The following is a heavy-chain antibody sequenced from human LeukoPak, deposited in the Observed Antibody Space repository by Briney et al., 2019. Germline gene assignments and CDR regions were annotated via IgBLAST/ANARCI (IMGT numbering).Heavy chain of an antibody. CDR1: GGSISSYY. CDR2: IYYSGST. Sequence: PSETLSLTCTVSGGSISSYYWSWIRQPPGKGLEWIGYIYYSGSTNYNPSLKSRVTISVDTSKNQFSLKLSSVTAADTAVYYCARGGGPRGDYFDYWGRGTLVTVSS. CDR3: ARGGGPRGDYFDY. V-gene: IGHV4-59*08. D-gene: IGHD3-16*01. J-gene: IGHJ4*02.